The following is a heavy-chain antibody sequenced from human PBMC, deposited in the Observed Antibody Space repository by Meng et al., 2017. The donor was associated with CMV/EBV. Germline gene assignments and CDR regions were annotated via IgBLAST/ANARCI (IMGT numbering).Heavy chain of an antibody. CDR3: AREPRYCRSTLCLYGGAY. V-gene: IGHV1-69*05. D-gene: IGHD2-2*01. Sequence: SVKVSCKASGGTFSSYAISWVRQAPGQGLEWMGGIIPIFGTANYAQKFQGRVKSTTDESTSTAYMELSSLRSTNTSVSYCAREPRYCRSTLCLYGGAYWC. CDR1: GGTFSSYA. CDR2: IIPIFGTA. J-gene: IGHJ4*01.